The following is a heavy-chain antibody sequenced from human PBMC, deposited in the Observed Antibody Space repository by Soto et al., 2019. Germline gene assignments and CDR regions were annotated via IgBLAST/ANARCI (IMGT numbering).Heavy chain of an antibody. Sequence: QVQLVQSGAEVKKPGASMRVSCKASGYTFTSYYIHWVRQAPGQGLEWMGIMNPNSGNTGYAQKFQGRVTMTRNTSISTAYMELSSLRSEDTAVYYCARGIDYSSYYYYGMDVWGQGTTVTVSS. CDR2: MNPNSGNT. CDR3: ARGIDYSSYYYYGMDV. CDR1: GYTFTSYY. V-gene: IGHV1-8*02. J-gene: IGHJ6*02. D-gene: IGHD4-4*01.